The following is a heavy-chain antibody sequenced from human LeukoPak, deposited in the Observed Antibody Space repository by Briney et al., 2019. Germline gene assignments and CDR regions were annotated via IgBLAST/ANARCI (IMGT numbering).Heavy chain of an antibody. V-gene: IGHV3-7*01. CDR1: GFSLSTYW. CDR2: IKEDGSET. CDR3: ARAAKEYCSSPSCWYFDH. Sequence: GGSLRLSCAASGFSLSTYWMSWVRQAPGRGVEGVANIKEDGSETYYIASVKGRFTISRANADNSLYLQMNSLRVDDTALYYCARAAKEYCSSPSCWYFDHWGQGTLVTVSS. J-gene: IGHJ4*02. D-gene: IGHD2-2*01.